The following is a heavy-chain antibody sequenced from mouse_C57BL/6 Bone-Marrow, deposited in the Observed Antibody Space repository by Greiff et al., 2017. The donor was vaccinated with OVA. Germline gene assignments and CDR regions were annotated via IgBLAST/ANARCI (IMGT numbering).Heavy chain of an antibody. CDR2: IDPSDSYT. Sequence: VKLQQPGAELVKPGASVKLSCKASGYTFTSYWMQWVKQRPGQGLEWIGEIDPSDSYTNYNQKFKGKATLTVDTSSSTAYMQLSSLTSEDSAVYYCAREGITTVVGDYWGQGTTLTVSS. V-gene: IGHV1-50*01. D-gene: IGHD1-1*01. J-gene: IGHJ2*01. CDR1: GYTFTSYW. CDR3: AREGITTVVGDY.